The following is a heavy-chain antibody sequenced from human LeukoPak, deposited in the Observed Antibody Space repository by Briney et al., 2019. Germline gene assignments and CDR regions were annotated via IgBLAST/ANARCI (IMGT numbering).Heavy chain of an antibody. J-gene: IGHJ4*02. V-gene: IGHV1-24*01. Sequence: GSVKVSCKVSGYTLTELSMHWVRQAPGKGLEWMGGFDPEDGETIYAQKFQGRVTMTEDTSTGTAYMELSSLRSEDTAVYYCATPPYCSSTSCHDYWGQGTLVTVSS. CDR1: GYTLTELS. CDR2: FDPEDGET. D-gene: IGHD2-2*01. CDR3: ATPPYCSSTSCHDY.